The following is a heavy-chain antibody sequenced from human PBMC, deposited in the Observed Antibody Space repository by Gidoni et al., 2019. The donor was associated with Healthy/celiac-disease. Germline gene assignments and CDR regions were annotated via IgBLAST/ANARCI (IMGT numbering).Heavy chain of an antibody. J-gene: IGHJ4*02. Sequence: QVQLQESGPGRVKPSETRSLTCTVSGGSISSYYWSWIRQPPGKGLEWIGYIYYSGSTNYNPSLKSRVTISVDTSKTQFSLKLSSVTASDTAVYYCARFRLRLGELSLFDYWGQGTLVTVSS. CDR2: IYYSGST. V-gene: IGHV4-59*01. D-gene: IGHD3-16*02. CDR1: GGSISSYY. CDR3: ARFRLRLGELSLFDY.